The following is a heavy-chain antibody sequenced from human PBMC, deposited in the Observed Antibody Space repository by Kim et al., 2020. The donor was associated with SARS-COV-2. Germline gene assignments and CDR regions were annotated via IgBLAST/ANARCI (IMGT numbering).Heavy chain of an antibody. CDR3: AREPPYYDILTGYPTDYYYYYMDV. V-gene: IGHV1-2*06. Sequence: ASVKVSCKASGYTFTGYYMHWVRQAPGQGLEWMGRINPNSGGTNYAQKFQGRVTMTRDTSISTAYMELSRLRSDDTAVYYCAREPPYYDILTGYPTDYYYYYMDVWGKRTTVTVSS. J-gene: IGHJ6*03. CDR1: GYTFTGYY. D-gene: IGHD3-9*01. CDR2: INPNSGGT.